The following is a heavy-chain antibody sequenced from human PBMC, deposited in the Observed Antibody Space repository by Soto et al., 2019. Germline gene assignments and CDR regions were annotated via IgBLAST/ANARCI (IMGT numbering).Heavy chain of an antibody. CDR3: ARHAYYYGSGRFPFDP. Sequence: GRALRLSCTASGFSFRNYAMTWFRHSTGKGLEWVSTISDVGGATYSADSVKGRFTISADKSISTAYLQWSSLKASDTAMYYCARHAYYYGSGRFPFDPWGQGTLVTVSS. J-gene: IGHJ5*02. CDR2: ISDVGGAT. V-gene: IGHV3-23*01. CDR1: GFSFRNYA. D-gene: IGHD3-10*01.